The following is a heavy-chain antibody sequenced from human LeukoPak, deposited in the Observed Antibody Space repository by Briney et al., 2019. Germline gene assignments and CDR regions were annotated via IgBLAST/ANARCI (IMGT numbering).Heavy chain of an antibody. CDR3: ARGRSYGFDFLT. J-gene: IGHJ5*02. CDR1: GVSINACCYY. Sequence: TPSETLSLTCDVSGVSINACCYYWTWIRQPPGKGLEWIGCKYYSGSTRYNSSLRSRLTISLDSSKNQFSLRLTSVTAADTAVYYSARGRSYGFDFLTWGPGTLVIVSS. CDR2: KYYSGST. D-gene: IGHD5-18*01. V-gene: IGHV4-61*01.